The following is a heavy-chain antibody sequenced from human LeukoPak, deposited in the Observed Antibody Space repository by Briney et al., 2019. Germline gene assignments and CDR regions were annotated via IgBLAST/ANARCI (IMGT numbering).Heavy chain of an antibody. CDR3: AREGEGPLSKDFDY. CDR2: IGPHSTFT. D-gene: IGHD2/OR15-2a*01. CDR1: GFTFTDHY. J-gene: IGHJ4*02. V-gene: IGHV1-2*02. Sequence: ASMKVSCTSSGFTFTDHYIHWVRQGPGQGLEWMGYIGPHSTFTSSPQEFQGRVTMTRDASMSTAYMELTRLTSDDTAVYYCAREGEGPLSKDFDYWGQGTLVTVSS.